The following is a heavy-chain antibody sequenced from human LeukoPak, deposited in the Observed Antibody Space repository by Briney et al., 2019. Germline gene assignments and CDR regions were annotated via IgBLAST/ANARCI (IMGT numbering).Heavy chain of an antibody. Sequence: GESLRLSCAASGFTFSKTWMSWVRQAPGKGLEWVACIMEDGSVQKYVDSVRGRFTISRDNAKNSLYLQMNSLRAEDTAVYYCARDKDYGSGSDCNEYVFDFWGQGTMVTVSS. D-gene: IGHD3-10*01. V-gene: IGHV3-7*03. J-gene: IGHJ3*01. CDR2: IMEDGSVQ. CDR1: GFTFSKTW. CDR3: ARDKDYGSGSDCNEYVFDF.